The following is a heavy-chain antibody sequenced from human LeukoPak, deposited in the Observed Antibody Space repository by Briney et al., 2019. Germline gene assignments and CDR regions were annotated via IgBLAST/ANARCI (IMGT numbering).Heavy chain of an antibody. CDR3: ARQMGADYGDYGDYFDY. CDR2: ICYSGST. Sequence: SETLSLTGTASGGSISSSSYYWGWIRQPPGKGLEWIGSICYSGSTYYNPSLKSRVTISVDTSKNQFSLKLSSVTAADTAVYYCARQMGADYGDYGDYFDYWGQGTLVTASS. V-gene: IGHV4-39*01. D-gene: IGHD4-17*01. CDR1: GGSISSSSYY. J-gene: IGHJ4*02.